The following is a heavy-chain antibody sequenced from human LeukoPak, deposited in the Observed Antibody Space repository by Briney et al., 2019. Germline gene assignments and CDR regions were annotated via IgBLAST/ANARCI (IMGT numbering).Heavy chain of an antibody. CDR1: GFTFSSYA. Sequence: GGSLRLSCAASGFTFSSYAMSWVRQAPGKGLEWVSAISGRGGSTYYADSVKGRFTISRDNSKNTLYLQMNSLRAEDTAVYYCAKDGVLGYDFWSGYYTGYFDYWGQGTLVTVSS. J-gene: IGHJ4*02. V-gene: IGHV3-23*01. CDR2: ISGRGGST. CDR3: AKDGVLGYDFWSGYYTGYFDY. D-gene: IGHD3-3*01.